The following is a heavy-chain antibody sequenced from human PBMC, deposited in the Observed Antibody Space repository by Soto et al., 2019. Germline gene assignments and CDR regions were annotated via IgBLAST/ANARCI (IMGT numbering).Heavy chain of an antibody. V-gene: IGHV2-5*02. J-gene: IGHJ1*01. CDR2: IYWDDDK. D-gene: IGHD6-13*01. CDR3: AHRHVGAAAAAEYFHH. Sequence: SGPTLVNPTQTLTLTCTFSGFSLSTSGEGVGWIRQPPGKALEWLALIYWDDDKRYSPSLKSSLTVIKDTSKNQVVLTMTNMDPVDTATYYCAHRHVGAAAAAEYFHHWGQGTLVTVSS. CDR1: GFSLSTSGEG.